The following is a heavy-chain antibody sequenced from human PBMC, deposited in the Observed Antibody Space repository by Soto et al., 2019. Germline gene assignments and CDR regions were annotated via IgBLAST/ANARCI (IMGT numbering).Heavy chain of an antibody. J-gene: IGHJ4*02. CDR1: GYTFSNYD. V-gene: IGHV1-8*01. D-gene: IGHD3-10*01. CDR2: VNPNNGDT. CDR3: AKVSRKGSAIDFDY. Sequence: VQLVQSGAELKKPGASVKVSCKASGYTFSNYDMNWVRQATGQGPEWIGWVNPNNGDTGYAQKFQGRVTLTTDISTTTAYMELTSLRSEDTGIYYCAKVSRKGSAIDFDYWGQGTLITVSS.